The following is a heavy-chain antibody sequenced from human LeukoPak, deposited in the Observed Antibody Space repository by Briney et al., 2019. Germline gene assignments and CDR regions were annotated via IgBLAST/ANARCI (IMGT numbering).Heavy chain of an antibody. Sequence: GGSLRLSCAASGFTFSSYSMNWVRRAPGKGLEWVAVISYDGSNKYYADSVKGRFTISRDNSKNTLYLQMNSLRAEDTAVYYCGSNAYYYGMDVWGQGTTVTVSS. CDR1: GFTFSSYS. CDR3: GSNAYYYGMDV. J-gene: IGHJ6*02. V-gene: IGHV3-30*03. D-gene: IGHD4-11*01. CDR2: ISYDGSNK.